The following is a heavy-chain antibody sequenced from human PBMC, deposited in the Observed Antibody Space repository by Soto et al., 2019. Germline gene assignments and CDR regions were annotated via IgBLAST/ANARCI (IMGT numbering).Heavy chain of an antibody. V-gene: IGHV4-30-2*01. J-gene: IGHJ3*02. Sequence: LSLTLALFGRSISSGGYSWSWLRQPPGKGLEWIWYIYHSVSAYYNPSLKSRVTMSVDSSKNQFSLELSSLTAADTAVYYCARVNQLAPKRNAFDIWGQGTMVTGSS. CDR2: IYHSVSA. D-gene: IGHD1-1*01. CDR3: ARVNQLAPKRNAFDI. CDR1: GRSISSGGYS.